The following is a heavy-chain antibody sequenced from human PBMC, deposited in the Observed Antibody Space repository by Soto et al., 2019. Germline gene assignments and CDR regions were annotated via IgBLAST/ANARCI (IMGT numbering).Heavy chain of an antibody. J-gene: IGHJ4*02. CDR2: IKSKTDGGTT. CDR3: TTSNTFTSICGVVITRVFDY. Sequence: GGSLRLSCAASGFTFSNAWMSWVRQAPGKGLEWVGRIKSKTDGGTTDYAAPVKGRFTISGVDSNNTLYLQMNSLKTEDTAVYYCTTSNTFTSICGVVITRVFDYWGQGTLVTVSS. V-gene: IGHV3-15*01. CDR1: GFTFSNAW. D-gene: IGHD3-3*01.